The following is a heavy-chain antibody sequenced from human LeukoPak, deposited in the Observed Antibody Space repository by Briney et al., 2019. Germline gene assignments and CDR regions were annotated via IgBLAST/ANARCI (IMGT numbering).Heavy chain of an antibody. CDR2: IYTSGST. J-gene: IGHJ4*02. V-gene: IGHV4-4*07. D-gene: IGHD2-2*01. Sequence: PSETQSLTCTVSGGSISSYYWSWIRQPAGKGLEWIGRIYTSGSTNYNPSLKSRVTMSVDTSKNQFSLKLSSVTAADTAVYYCATLGYCSSTSCYEVDYWGQGTLVTVSS. CDR3: ATLGYCSSTSCYEVDY. CDR1: GGSISSYY.